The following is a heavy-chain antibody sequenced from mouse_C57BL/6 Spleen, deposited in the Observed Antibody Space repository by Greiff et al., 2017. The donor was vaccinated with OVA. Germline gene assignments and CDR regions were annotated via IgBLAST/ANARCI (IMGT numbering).Heavy chain of an antibody. J-gene: IGHJ2*01. D-gene: IGHD1-1*01. Sequence: QVQLQQPGAELVKPGASVKLSCKASGYTFTSYWMQWVKQRPGQGLEWIGEIDPSDSYTNYNQKFKGKATLTVDTSSSTAYMQLSSLTSEDAAVYDCARAYGSSSLDYWGQGTTLTVSS. CDR3: ARAYGSSSLDY. CDR2: IDPSDSYT. CDR1: GYTFTSYW. V-gene: IGHV1-50*01.